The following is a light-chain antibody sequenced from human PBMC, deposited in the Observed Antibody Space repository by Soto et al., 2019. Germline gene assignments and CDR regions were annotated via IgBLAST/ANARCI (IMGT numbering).Light chain of an antibody. CDR1: SSNIGSNY. J-gene: IGLJ1*01. V-gene: IGLV1-47*01. CDR3: AAWDDSLSCYV. Sequence: QTVVTQPPSASGTPGQRVTISCSGSSSNIGSNYVYWYQQLPGTAPKLLIYRNNQRPSGVPDRFSGSKSGTSASLAISGLRSEDEADYYCAAWDDSLSCYVFGTGTKLTVL. CDR2: RNN.